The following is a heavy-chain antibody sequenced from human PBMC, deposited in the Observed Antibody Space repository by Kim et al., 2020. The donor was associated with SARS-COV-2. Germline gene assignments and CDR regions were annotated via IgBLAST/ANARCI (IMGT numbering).Heavy chain of an antibody. D-gene: IGHD3-10*01. J-gene: IGHJ3*02. CDR3: ARDGTSGWTLHDAFDI. V-gene: IGHV3-21*01. Sequence: SVKGRFTISRDTAKNSLYLQMNSLRAEDTAVYYCARDGTSGWTLHDAFDIWGQGTMVTVSS.